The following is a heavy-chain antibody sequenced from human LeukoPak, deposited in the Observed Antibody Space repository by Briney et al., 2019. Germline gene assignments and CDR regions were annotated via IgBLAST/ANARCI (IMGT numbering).Heavy chain of an antibody. CDR3: SRGRLLGLPPRINMVRGSLDI. CDR1: GFTFSSYA. V-gene: IGHV3-30-3*01. Sequence: QPGGSLRLSCAASGFTFSSYAMHWVRQAPGKGLEWVAIISYDGSNKYYADSVKGRFTISRDNSKNTLYLQMNSLRAEDTAVYYCSRGRLLGLPPRINMVRGSLDIWGQGTMVTGSS. J-gene: IGHJ3*02. CDR2: ISYDGSNK. D-gene: IGHD3-10*01.